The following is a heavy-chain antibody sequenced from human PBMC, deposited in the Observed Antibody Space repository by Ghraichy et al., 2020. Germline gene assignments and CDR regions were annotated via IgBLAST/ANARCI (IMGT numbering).Heavy chain of an antibody. V-gene: IGHV3-23*01. CDR2: ISGSGDST. J-gene: IGHJ4*02. D-gene: IGHD5-12*01. CDR3: AKETGYGGYYFDY. CDR1: GFTFSSHA. Sequence: GESLNISCAASGFTFSSHAMNWVRQGLGKGLEWVSGISGSGDSTHYADSVKGRFTIYRDNSKNTLYLQMNSLRAEDTALYYCAKETGYGGYYFDYWGQGTLLTVSS.